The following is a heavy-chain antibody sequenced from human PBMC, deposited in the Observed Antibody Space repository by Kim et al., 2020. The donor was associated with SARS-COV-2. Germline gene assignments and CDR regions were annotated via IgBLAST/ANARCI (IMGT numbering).Heavy chain of an antibody. CDR2: IGEDGRHQ. Sequence: GGSLRLSCEASGFSFTKYWMAWVRQAPGKGLEWVANIGEDGRHQYYVASVRGRFSVSRDNARNSLYLQMSSLRAEDTAVYFWAIAYYDFAMDVWGHGTAVTVSS. CDR1: GFSFTKYW. CDR3: AIAYYDFAMDV. J-gene: IGHJ6*02. D-gene: IGHD3-16*01. V-gene: IGHV3-7*01.